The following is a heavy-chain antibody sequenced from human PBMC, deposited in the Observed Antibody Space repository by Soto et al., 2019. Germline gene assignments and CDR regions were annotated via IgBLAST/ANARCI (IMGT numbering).Heavy chain of an antibody. J-gene: IGHJ6*03. Sequence: SETLSLTCTVSGGSISSSSYYWGWIRQPPGKGLEWIGSIYYSGSTYYNPSLKSRVTISVDTSKNQFSLKLSSVTAADTAVYYCAGHRVSSSSWTYYYYYYMDVWGKGTTVTVSS. CDR3: AGHRVSSSSWTYYYYYYMDV. D-gene: IGHD6-13*01. V-gene: IGHV4-39*01. CDR1: GGSISSSSYY. CDR2: IYYSGST.